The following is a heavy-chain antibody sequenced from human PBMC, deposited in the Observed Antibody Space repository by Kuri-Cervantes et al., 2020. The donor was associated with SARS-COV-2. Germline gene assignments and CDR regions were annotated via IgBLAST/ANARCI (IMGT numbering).Heavy chain of an antibody. D-gene: IGHD5-12*01. V-gene: IGHV3-20*04. J-gene: IGHJ4*02. CDR1: GFTFDDYG. CDR3: ASTRGDSGYDRFDY. Sequence: GGSLRLSCAASGFTFDDYGMSWVRQAPGKGLEWVSGINWNGGSTGYADSVKGRFTISRDNAKNSLYLQMNSLRAEDTALYYCASTRGDSGYDRFDYWGQGTLVTVSS. CDR2: INWNGGST.